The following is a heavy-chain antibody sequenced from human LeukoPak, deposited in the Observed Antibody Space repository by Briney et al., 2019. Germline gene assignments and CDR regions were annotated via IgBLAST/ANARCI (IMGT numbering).Heavy chain of an antibody. V-gene: IGHV1-18*01. D-gene: IGHD3-10*01. Sequence: ASVKVSCKASGYTFTSYGISWVRQAPGQGLEWMGWISAYNGNTNYAQKLQGRVTMTTDTSTSTAYMELRSLRSDDTAVYYCAKDLGITMVRGVPHYYYGMDVWGQGTTVTVPS. J-gene: IGHJ6*02. CDR2: ISAYNGNT. CDR1: GYTFTSYG. CDR3: AKDLGITMVRGVPHYYYGMDV.